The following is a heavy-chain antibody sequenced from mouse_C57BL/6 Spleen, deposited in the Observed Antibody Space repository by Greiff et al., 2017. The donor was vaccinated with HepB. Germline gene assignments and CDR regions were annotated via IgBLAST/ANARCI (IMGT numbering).Heavy chain of an antibody. Sequence: EVQRVESGEGLVKPGGSLKLSCAASGFTFSSYAMSWVRQTPEKRLEWVAYISSGGDYIYYADTVKGRFTISRDNARNTLYLQMSSLKSEDTAMYYCTRGGSNGFAYWGQGTLVTVSA. J-gene: IGHJ3*01. D-gene: IGHD2-5*01. CDR3: TRGGSNGFAY. CDR2: ISSGGDYI. V-gene: IGHV5-9-1*02. CDR1: GFTFSSYA.